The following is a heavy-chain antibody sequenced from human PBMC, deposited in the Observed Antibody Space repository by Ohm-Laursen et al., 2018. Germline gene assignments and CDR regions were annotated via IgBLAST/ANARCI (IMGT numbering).Heavy chain of an antibody. CDR2: IYYSGST. Sequence: GTLSLTCTVSGGSISSYYWSWIRQPPGKGLEWIGYIYYSGSTNYNPSLKSRVTISVDTSKNQFSLKLSSVTAADTAVYYCARLLGQWLVDYWGQGTLVTVSS. D-gene: IGHD6-19*01. CDR1: GGSISSYY. V-gene: IGHV4-59*01. CDR3: ARLLGQWLVDY. J-gene: IGHJ4*02.